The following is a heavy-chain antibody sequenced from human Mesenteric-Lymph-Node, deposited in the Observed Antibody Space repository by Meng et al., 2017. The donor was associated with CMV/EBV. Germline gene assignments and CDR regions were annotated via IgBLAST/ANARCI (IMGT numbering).Heavy chain of an antibody. CDR3: ARVGQPYSNWFDP. CDR1: GGSISSSSYY. V-gene: IGHV4-39*07. D-gene: IGHD2-21*01. Sequence: SETLSLTCTVSGGSISSSSYYWGWIRHPPGKGLEWIGSIYHSGSTYYNPPLKSRVTISVGTSKNQFSLKLSSVTAADTAVYYCARVGQPYSNWFDPWGQGTLVTVSS. CDR2: IYHSGST. J-gene: IGHJ5*02.